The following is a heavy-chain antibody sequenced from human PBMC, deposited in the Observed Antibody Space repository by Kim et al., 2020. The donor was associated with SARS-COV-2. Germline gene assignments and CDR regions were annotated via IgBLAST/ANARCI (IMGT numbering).Heavy chain of an antibody. CDR1: GFSLSSYG. CDR3: ARDWATYGMDV. J-gene: IGHJ6*02. Sequence: GGSLRLSCAASGFSLSSYGMHWVRQAPGKGLEWVAVIWYDGINKNYADSVKGRFTLARDISMNTLYLQMNDLRAEDTAVYYCARDWATYGMDVWGQGTTVIVSS. CDR2: IWYDGINK. V-gene: IGHV3-33*01. D-gene: IGHD3-16*01.